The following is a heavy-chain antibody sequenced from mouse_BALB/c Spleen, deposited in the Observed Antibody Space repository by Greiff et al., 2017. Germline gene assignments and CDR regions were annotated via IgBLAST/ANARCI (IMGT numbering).Heavy chain of an antibody. CDR2: ISSGGSYT. J-gene: IGHJ4*01. Sequence: EVMLVESGGGLVKPGGSLKLSCAASGFTFSSYAMSWVRQSPEKRLEWVAEISSGGSYTYYPDTVTGRFTISRDNAKNTLYLEMSSLRSEDTAMYICARGGRGAMGYRGQGNSGTVSP. V-gene: IGHV5-9-4*01. CDR1: GFTFSSYA. CDR3: ARGGRGAMGY.